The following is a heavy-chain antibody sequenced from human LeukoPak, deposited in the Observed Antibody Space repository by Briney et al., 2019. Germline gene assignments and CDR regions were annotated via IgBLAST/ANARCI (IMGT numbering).Heavy chain of an antibody. V-gene: IGHV4-59*01. CDR1: GGAISSYD. Sequence: SETLSLTRTVSGGAISSYDWSWIRQPPGKGLEWIGYIYYSGSTNYNTSLKSRVTISVDTSKNQFSLKLSSVTAADTAVYYCARVPYYYDSSGYYSLEAFDIWGQGTMVTVSS. D-gene: IGHD3-22*01. J-gene: IGHJ3*02. CDR2: IYYSGST. CDR3: ARVPYYYDSSGYYSLEAFDI.